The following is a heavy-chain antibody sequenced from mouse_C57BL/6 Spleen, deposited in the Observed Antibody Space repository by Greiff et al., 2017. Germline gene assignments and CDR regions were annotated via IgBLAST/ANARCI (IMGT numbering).Heavy chain of an antibody. Sequence: EVKLEESGGGLVKPGGSLKLSCAASGFTFSDYGMHWVRQAPEKGLEWVAYISSGSSTIYYADTVKGRFTISRDNAKNTLFLQMTSLRSEDTAMYYCARSYYYGSSYNAMDYWGQGTSVTVSS. CDR1: GFTFSDYG. D-gene: IGHD1-1*01. J-gene: IGHJ4*01. V-gene: IGHV5-17*01. CDR2: ISSGSSTI. CDR3: ARSYYYGSSYNAMDY.